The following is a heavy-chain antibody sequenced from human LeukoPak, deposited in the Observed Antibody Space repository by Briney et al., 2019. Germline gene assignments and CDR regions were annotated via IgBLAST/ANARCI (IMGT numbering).Heavy chain of an antibody. J-gene: IGHJ3*02. D-gene: IGHD5-24*01. CDR3: ARDVEMATLGAFDI. Sequence: PSETLPLTCTVSGGSISRSSYYWLWIRQPPGKALEWIGSIYYCGCTYYNPSLKRRVTISLDTSKNQCSLKLSSVTAADTAVYYCARDVEMATLGAFDIWGQGTMVTVSS. V-gene: IGHV4-39*07. CDR1: GGSISRSSYY. CDR2: IYYCGCT.